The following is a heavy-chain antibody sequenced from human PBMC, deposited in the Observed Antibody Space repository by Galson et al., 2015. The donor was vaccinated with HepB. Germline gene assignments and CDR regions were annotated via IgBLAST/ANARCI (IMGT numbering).Heavy chain of an antibody. J-gene: IGHJ6*02. CDR1: GFTFSSYS. D-gene: IGHD1-26*01. Sequence: SLRLSCAASGFTFSSYSMNWVRQAPGKGLEWVSYISGSSRSIYYADSVKGRFAISRDNAKKSLSLQMNSLRAEDTAVYYCARDVGDFYYYGMDVWGQGTTVTGSS. CDR3: ARDVGDFYYYGMDV. V-gene: IGHV3-48*04. CDR2: ISGSSRSI.